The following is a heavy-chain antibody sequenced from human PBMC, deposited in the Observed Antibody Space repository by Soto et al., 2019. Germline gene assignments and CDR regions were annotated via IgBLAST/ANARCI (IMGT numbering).Heavy chain of an antibody. V-gene: IGHV4-61*01. D-gene: IGHD2-2*02. Sequence: PSETLSLTCTVSGGSVSSDTHYWSWIRQPPGKRLEWIGLIYSSGGTNYNPSLKSRVTMSVDTSKNQFSLKLRSVIVADTAVYHCARFVRSCSGTTCYTRADVWGQGTTVTVSS. CDR3: ARFVRSCSGTTCYTRADV. J-gene: IGHJ6*02. CDR1: GGSVSSDTHY. CDR2: IYSSGGT.